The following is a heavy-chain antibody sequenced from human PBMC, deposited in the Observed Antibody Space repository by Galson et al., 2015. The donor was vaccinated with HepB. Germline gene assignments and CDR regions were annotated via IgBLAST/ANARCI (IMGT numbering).Heavy chain of an antibody. CDR3: ARGNCSSTSCSIYYYYYYMDV. V-gene: IGHV1-18*01. Sequence: SVKVSCKASGYTFSSYGISWVRQAPGQGLEWMGWISSYNGHTDYAQKFRGRVTMTTDTSTSTAHMELRNLRSDDTAVYYCARGNCSSTSCSIYYYYYYMDVWGKGTTVTVSS. J-gene: IGHJ6*03. CDR2: ISSYNGHT. CDR1: GYTFSSYG. D-gene: IGHD2-2*01.